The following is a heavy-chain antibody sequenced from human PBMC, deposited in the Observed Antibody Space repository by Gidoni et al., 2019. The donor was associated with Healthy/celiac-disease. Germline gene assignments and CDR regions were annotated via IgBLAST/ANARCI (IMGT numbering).Heavy chain of an antibody. CDR1: GGSISSGSYY. Sequence: QVQLQESGPGLVKPSQTLSLTCTVSGGSISSGSYYWSWIRQPAGKGLEWIGRIYTSGSTNYNPSLKSRVTISVDTSKNQFSLKLSSVTAADTAVYYCARDRSRSDAFDIWGQGTMVTVSS. J-gene: IGHJ3*02. CDR3: ARDRSRSDAFDI. V-gene: IGHV4-61*02. CDR2: IYTSGST. D-gene: IGHD3-10*01.